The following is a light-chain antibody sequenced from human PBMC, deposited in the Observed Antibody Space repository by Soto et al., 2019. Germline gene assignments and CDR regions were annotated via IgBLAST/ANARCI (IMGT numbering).Light chain of an antibody. Sequence: EIVLTQSPGTLSLSPGQRATLSCRARQSINSNYLVWYQQKPGQPPRLLISGASRRATDIPDRFSGSGSGTDFTLTISRLEPEDCAVYYCQQYGTSPVTFGPGTTVDVK. CDR2: GAS. CDR1: QSINSNY. J-gene: IGKJ3*01. V-gene: IGKV3-20*01. CDR3: QQYGTSPVT.